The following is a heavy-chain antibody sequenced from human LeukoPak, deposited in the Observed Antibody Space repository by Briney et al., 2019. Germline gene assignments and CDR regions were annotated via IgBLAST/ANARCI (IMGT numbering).Heavy chain of an antibody. Sequence: ASVKVSCKASGYTFTSYGISWVRQAPGQGLEWMGWISAYNGNTNYAQKLQGRVTMTTDTSTSTAYMELRSPRSDDTAVYYCARDGGIGIAARPRWFDPWGQGTLVTVSS. CDR2: ISAYNGNT. J-gene: IGHJ5*02. CDR1: GYTFTSYG. V-gene: IGHV1-18*01. D-gene: IGHD6-6*01. CDR3: ARDGGIGIAARPRWFDP.